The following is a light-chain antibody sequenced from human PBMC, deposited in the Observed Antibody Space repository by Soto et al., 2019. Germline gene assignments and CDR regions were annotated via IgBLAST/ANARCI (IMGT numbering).Light chain of an antibody. V-gene: IGLV2-14*03. J-gene: IGLJ1*01. CDR2: DVT. CDR1: SSDVGAFNY. Sequence: GFPVEAVPITKKKTSSDVGAFNYVSWYQHHPGKAPQLIIYDVTSRPSGVSNRFSASKSGNTASLTISGLQAEDEADYYCSSYTTRNTEVFGSGTKVTV. CDR3: SSYTTRNTEV.